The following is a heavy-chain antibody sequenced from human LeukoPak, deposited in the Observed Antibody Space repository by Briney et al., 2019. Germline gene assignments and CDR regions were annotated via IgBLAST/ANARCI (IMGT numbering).Heavy chain of an antibody. J-gene: IGHJ5*02. V-gene: IGHV4-38-2*02. CDR1: GYSISSGYY. CDR3: ARDDYGDNNWFDP. D-gene: IGHD4-17*01. Sequence: SETLSLTCAVSGYSISSGYYWGWIRQPPGKGLEWIGSIYHSGSTYYNPSLKSRVTISVDTSKNQFPLKLSSVTAADTAVYYCARDDYGDNNWFDPWGQGTLVTVSS. CDR2: IYHSGST.